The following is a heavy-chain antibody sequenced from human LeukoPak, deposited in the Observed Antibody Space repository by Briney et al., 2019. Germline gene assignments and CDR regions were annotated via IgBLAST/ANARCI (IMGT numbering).Heavy chain of an antibody. CDR3: ARRLVASGTPSGQFYYNVMDG. J-gene: IGHJ6*02. CDR2: FTRSGDFK. D-gene: IGHD2-15*01. Sequence: PRGSLRLSCVAPGFTPSDYATSSGCLGPRKGVGRGSGFTRSGDFKFSAESAKGRFTISRDNSRNTLYLRMDSLRDEDTAIYYCARRLVASGTPSGQFYYNVMDGWGQGITVSVSS. CDR1: GFTPSDYA. V-gene: IGHV3-23*01.